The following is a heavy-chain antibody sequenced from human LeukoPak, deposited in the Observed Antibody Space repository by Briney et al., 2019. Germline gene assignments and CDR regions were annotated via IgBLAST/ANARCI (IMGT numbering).Heavy chain of an antibody. Sequence: GGSLRLSCAASGFTFSNAWMSWVRQAPGKGLEWVGRIKSKTDGGTTDYAAPVKGRFTISRDDSKNTLYLQMNSLKTEETAVYYCTTVPSIWSGYYRPNWFDPWGQGTLVTVSS. D-gene: IGHD3-3*01. J-gene: IGHJ5*02. CDR3: TTVPSIWSGYYRPNWFDP. V-gene: IGHV3-15*01. CDR1: GFTFSNAW. CDR2: IKSKTDGGTT.